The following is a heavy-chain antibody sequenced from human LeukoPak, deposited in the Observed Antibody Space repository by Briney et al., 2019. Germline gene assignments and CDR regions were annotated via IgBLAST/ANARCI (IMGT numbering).Heavy chain of an antibody. CDR2: IHYSGST. Sequence: SETLSLTCTVSGGSISSSSYYWGWIRQPPGKGLEWIGSIHYSGSTNYNPSLKSRVTISVDTSKNQFSLKLSSVTAADTAVYYCARDHYDSSGYLHYFYYMDVWGKGTTVTVSS. J-gene: IGHJ6*03. D-gene: IGHD3-22*01. CDR1: GGSISSSSYY. CDR3: ARDHYDSSGYLHYFYYMDV. V-gene: IGHV4-39*07.